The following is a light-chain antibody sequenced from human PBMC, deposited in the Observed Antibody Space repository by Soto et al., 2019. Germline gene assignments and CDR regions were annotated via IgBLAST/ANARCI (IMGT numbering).Light chain of an antibody. CDR3: ATWDDSLFGHV. CDR1: NSDIGSNT. Sequence: SVLTQPPSASGTPGQRVTISCSGSNSDIGSNTVNWYQQSPGAAPKLLIYSNNQRPSGVPDRFSGSKSGTSASLAISGLQSEDDADYYCATWDDSLFGHVFGTGTKVTVL. CDR2: SNN. V-gene: IGLV1-44*01. J-gene: IGLJ1*01.